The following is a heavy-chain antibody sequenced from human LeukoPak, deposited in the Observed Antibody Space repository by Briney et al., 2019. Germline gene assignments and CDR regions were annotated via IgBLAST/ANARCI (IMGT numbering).Heavy chain of an antibody. CDR1: GGSFSGYY. Sequence: PSETLSLTCAVSGGSFSGYYWSWIRQPPGKGLEWSVEINHSVSTNYNPSLKSRVTISVDTSKNQFSLKLSSVPAADTAVYYCARLHYDSSADYWGQGTLVTVSS. CDR3: ARLHYDSSADY. J-gene: IGHJ4*02. V-gene: IGHV4-34*01. D-gene: IGHD3-22*01. CDR2: INHSVST.